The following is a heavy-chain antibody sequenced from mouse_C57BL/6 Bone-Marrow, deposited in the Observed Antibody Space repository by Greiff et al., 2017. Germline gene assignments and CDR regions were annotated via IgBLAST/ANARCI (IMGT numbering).Heavy chain of an antibody. Sequence: QVQLQQPGAELVKPGASVKLSCKASGYTFTSYWITWVKQRPGQGLEWIGDIYPGSGSTNYHEKFKSKDTLTVDTSSSTAYMQLSSLTSEDSAVYDWAREARQLRLERDAMDYWGQGTSVTVSS. V-gene: IGHV1-55*01. J-gene: IGHJ4*01. CDR1: GYTFTSYW. CDR2: IYPGSGST. D-gene: IGHD3-2*02. CDR3: AREARQLRLERDAMDY.